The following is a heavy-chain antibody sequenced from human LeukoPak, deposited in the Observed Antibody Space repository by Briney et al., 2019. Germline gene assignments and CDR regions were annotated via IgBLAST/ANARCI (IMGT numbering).Heavy chain of an antibody. CDR1: GYTFTSYD. V-gene: IGHV1-8*01. Sequence: GALVKVSCKASGYTFTSYDINWVRQATGQGLEWMGWMNPNSGNTGYAQKFQGRVTMTRNTSISTAYMELSSLRSEDTAVYYCARGVELSGIENWFDPWGQGTLVTVSS. CDR3: ARGVELSGIENWFDP. J-gene: IGHJ5*02. CDR2: MNPNSGNT. D-gene: IGHD1-26*01.